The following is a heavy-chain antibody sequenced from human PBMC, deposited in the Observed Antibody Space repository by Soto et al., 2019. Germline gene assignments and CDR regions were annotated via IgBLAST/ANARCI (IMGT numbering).Heavy chain of an antibody. D-gene: IGHD3-3*01. CDR1: GFTFSSYW. CDR3: ARGLRVFGVSYYYYGMDV. V-gene: IGHV3-74*01. J-gene: IGHJ6*02. Sequence: GGSLRLSCAASGFTFSSYWMHWVRQAPGKGLVWVSRINSDGSSTSYADSVKGRFTISRDNAKNTLYLQMNSLRAEDTAVYYCARGLRVFGVSYYYYGMDVWGQGTTVTVSS. CDR2: INSDGSST.